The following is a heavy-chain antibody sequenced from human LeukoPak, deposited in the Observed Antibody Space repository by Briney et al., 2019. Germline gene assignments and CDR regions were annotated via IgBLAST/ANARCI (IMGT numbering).Heavy chain of an antibody. J-gene: IGHJ6*04. CDR2: IYPGDSDT. CDR3: ARPERGYSGYPQPMDV. Sequence: GESLKISCKGSGYSFTSYWIGWVRQMPGKGLEWMGIIYPGDSDTRYSPSFQGQVTISADKSISTAYLQWSSLKASDTAMYYCARPERGYSGYPQPMDVWGKGTTVTVSS. CDR1: GYSFTSYW. V-gene: IGHV5-51*01. D-gene: IGHD5-12*01.